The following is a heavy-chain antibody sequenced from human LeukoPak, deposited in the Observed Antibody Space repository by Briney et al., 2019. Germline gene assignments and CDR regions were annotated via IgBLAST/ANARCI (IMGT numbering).Heavy chain of an antibody. CDR2: IYTSGST. D-gene: IGHD2-2*01. CDR1: GGSISSGSYY. CDR3: ARHQYQLSALDY. J-gene: IGHJ4*02. V-gene: IGHV4-61*02. Sequence: SQTLSLTCTVSGGSISSGSYYWSWIRQPAGKGLEWIGRIYTSGSTNYNPSLKSRVTISVDTSKNQFSLNLRSVTAADTAVYYCARHQYQLSALDYWGQGTLVTVSS.